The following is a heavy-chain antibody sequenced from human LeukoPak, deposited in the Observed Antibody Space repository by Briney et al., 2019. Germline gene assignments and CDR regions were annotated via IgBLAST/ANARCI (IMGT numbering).Heavy chain of an antibody. CDR1: GRSFSGYY. CDR3: ARGWLCSGDRCPTGLYYFAY. CDR2: INHSGST. J-gene: IGHJ4*02. D-gene: IGHD2-15*01. Sequence: SETLSLTCAVYGRSFSGYYWTWIRQPPGKGLEWIGEINHSGSTNYNPSLKSRVTISVDTSKNQFSLKLSSVTAADTAMYYCARGWLCSGDRCPTGLYYFAYWGQGTLVTVSS. V-gene: IGHV4-34*01.